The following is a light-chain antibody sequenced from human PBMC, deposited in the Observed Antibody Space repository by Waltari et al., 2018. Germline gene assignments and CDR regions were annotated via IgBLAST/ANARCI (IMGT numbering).Light chain of an antibody. CDR1: QDLSYH. V-gene: IGKV1-9*01. CDR2: AAS. J-gene: IGKJ4*01. Sequence: DIQLTQSPAFLSASVGDGVTITCRASQDLSYHLAWHQVRPGQAPKVLIFAASTLESGVPSRFSGSGSGTDFTLTINNLQPEDFGTYYCQQLHTFPLTFGGGTKVDIK. CDR3: QQLHTFPLT.